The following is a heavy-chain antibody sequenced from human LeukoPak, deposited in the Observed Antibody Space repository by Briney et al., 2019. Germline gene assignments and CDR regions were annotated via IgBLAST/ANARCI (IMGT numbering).Heavy chain of an antibody. D-gene: IGHD3-10*01. Sequence: PGGSLRLSCAASGFTFSSYAMHWVRQAPGKGLEWVAVISYDGSNKYYADSVKGRFTISRDSSKNTLYLQMDSLRAEDTAIYYCARREGWRYYYGSGANDYWGQGTLVTVSS. J-gene: IGHJ4*02. CDR2: ISYDGSNK. CDR3: ARREGWRYYYGSGANDY. V-gene: IGHV3-30-3*01. CDR1: GFTFSSYA.